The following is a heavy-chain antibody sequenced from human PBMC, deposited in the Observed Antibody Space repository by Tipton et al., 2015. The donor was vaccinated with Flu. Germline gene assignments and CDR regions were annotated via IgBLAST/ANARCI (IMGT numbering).Heavy chain of an antibody. D-gene: IGHD6-19*01. CDR1: GFSISSGYF. CDR3: AGIGSSSGWGDWIDS. V-gene: IGHV4-38-2*02. J-gene: IGHJ5*01. Sequence: LSLTCTVSGFSISSGYFWGWIRQPPGKGLEWIGRVYHSGRTHYNASLKSRVTLAVDTSKNQFSLNLRAVTATDTAVYYCAGIGSSSGWGDWIDSWGQGALVIVSS. CDR2: VYHSGRT.